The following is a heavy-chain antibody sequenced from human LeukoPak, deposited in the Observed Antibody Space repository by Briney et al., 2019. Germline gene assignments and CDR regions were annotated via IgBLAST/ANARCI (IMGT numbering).Heavy chain of an antibody. D-gene: IGHD3-22*01. V-gene: IGHV3-74*01. Sequence: GGSLRLSCAAFGFSFSNHWMHWVRQVPGKGLVWVSRIEGGGSSTSYADSVRGRFSISSDNAKSTLYLQMNSLRDEDTAVYFCARGPGSSGGAYVGDYWGHGTLVTVSS. CDR3: ARGPGSSGGAYVGDY. CDR1: GFSFSNHW. J-gene: IGHJ4*01. CDR2: IEGGGSST.